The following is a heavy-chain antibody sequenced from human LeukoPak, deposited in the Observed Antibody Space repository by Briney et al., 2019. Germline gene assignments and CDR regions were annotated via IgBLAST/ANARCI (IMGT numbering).Heavy chain of an antibody. Sequence: SETLTLTCSVSGGSISRHFWSWIRQPPGKGLEWIAFIHYSGRTKYNPSLQSRVTISIDTSENNFSLKLTSVTAADTAVYYCARLLDNDSSGDPDTFDMWGQGTVVTVSS. D-gene: IGHD3-22*01. CDR1: GGSISRHF. V-gene: IGHV4-59*11. CDR2: IHYSGRT. J-gene: IGHJ3*02. CDR3: ARLLDNDSSGDPDTFDM.